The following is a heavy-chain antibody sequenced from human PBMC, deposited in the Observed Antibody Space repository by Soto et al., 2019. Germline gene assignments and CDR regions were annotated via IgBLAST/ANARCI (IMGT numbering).Heavy chain of an antibody. CDR3: ARDALAVADRFYYYYGMDV. V-gene: IGHV4-61*01. D-gene: IGHD6-19*01. CDR2: IYYSGST. CDR1: GASVISASCY. Sequence: SVTLCLTCTVAGASVISASCYWSWIRQPPGKGLEWIGYIYYSGSTNYNPSLKSRVTISVDTSKNQFSLKLSSVTAADTAVYYCARDALAVADRFYYYYGMDVWGQGTTVTV. J-gene: IGHJ6*02.